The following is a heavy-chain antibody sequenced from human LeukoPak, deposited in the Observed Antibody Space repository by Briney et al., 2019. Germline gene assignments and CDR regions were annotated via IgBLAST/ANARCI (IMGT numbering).Heavy chain of an antibody. D-gene: IGHD3-10*01. CDR2: IYYSGST. V-gene: IGHV4-39*01. Sequence: SETLSLTCTVSGGSISSSSYYWGWIRQPRGKGLEWIGIIYYSGSTYYNPSLKSRVTVSVDTSKNQFSLKLSSVTAADTAVYYCARLLPDYYGSGSYFDYWGQGTLVTVSS. J-gene: IGHJ4*02. CDR1: GGSISSSSYY. CDR3: ARLLPDYYGSGSYFDY.